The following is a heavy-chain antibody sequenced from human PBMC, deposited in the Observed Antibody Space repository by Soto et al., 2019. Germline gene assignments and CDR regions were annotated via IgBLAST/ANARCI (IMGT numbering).Heavy chain of an antibody. Sequence: QVQLVQSGAEVKKPGSSVKISCKASGGTFINHAFSWVRQAPGQGLEWMGGIIPMFGTADYSPKFQGRVTITAEESTTTGHMELSSLRSDDSAVYYCARDDATYCGGDCYRYFFYGLDVWGQGTTVTVSS. CDR1: GGTFINHA. V-gene: IGHV1-69*01. D-gene: IGHD2-21*02. CDR2: IIPMFGTA. J-gene: IGHJ6*02. CDR3: ARDDATYCGGDCYRYFFYGLDV.